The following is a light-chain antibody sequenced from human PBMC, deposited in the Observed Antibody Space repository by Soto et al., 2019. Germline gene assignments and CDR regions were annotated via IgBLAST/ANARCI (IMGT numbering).Light chain of an antibody. Sequence: DIVLTQSPDSLSVSLGETATINCKSDQTVLHSSNNKNYLAWYQQKPRQPPKVLFFWASSRDPGVPDRFSGRGSGTDFSLTIDNLQAEDVAVYSCHQYYSAPMTFGQGTKLEIK. CDR2: WAS. CDR3: HQYYSAPMT. V-gene: IGKV4-1*01. J-gene: IGKJ2*01. CDR1: QTVLHSSNNKNY.